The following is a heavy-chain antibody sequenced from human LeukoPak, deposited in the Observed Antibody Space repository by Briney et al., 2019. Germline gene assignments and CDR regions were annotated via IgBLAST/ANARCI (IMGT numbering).Heavy chain of an antibody. J-gene: IGHJ4*02. CDR2: IGGSGSST. V-gene: IGHV3-23*01. CDR1: GFTLSNDA. D-gene: IGHD6-13*01. CDR3: AKKIGIAATGSFDY. Sequence: PGGSLRLSCAASGFTLSNDAMSWVRQAPGKGLEWVSAIGGSGSSTYYTDSVKGRFTISRDNSKNTLYLQMNSLRAEDTAVYYCAKKIGIAATGSFDYWGQGTLVTVSS.